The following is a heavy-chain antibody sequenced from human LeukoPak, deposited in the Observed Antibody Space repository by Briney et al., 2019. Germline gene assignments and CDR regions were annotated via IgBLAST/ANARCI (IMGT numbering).Heavy chain of an antibody. CDR3: AREYSDSSGCYYGLDN. CDR1: GFTLSDYA. V-gene: IGHV3-30-3*01. D-gene: IGHD3-22*01. CDR2: ISYPRSYH. J-gene: IGHJ4*02. Sequence: GGSLKLSCAASGFTLSDYAMHWVRKAPGRGLEWVALISYPRSYHYYIDSVKGRFTSSRDDSKNTSYLQMNSLRAEDTALYYCAREYSDSSGCYYGLDNWGQGTLVTVSS.